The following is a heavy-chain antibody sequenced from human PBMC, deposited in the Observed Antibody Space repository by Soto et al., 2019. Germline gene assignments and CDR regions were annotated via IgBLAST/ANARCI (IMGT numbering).Heavy chain of an antibody. CDR2: INPATGAA. J-gene: IGHJ3*02. Sequence: QLHLVQSGAVVKKPGAAVTVSCSASGYPVTAYYMHWVRQAPGRGLEWMGGINPATGAAKYTQTFQGRCNRARDTLKSTVLMQLGGLTSEDTAGFYGARGGGVGVAGSAAFDMWGQGTLVTVSS. CDR3: ARGGGVGVAGSAAFDM. D-gene: IGHD3-3*01. CDR1: GYPVTAYY. V-gene: IGHV1-2*02.